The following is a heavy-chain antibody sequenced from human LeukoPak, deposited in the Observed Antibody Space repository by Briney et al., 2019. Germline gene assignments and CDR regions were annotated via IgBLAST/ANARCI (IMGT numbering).Heavy chain of an antibody. CDR2: IYYTGST. CDR3: ARDRGNGMDV. CDR1: GGFITSYY. D-gene: IGHD3-10*01. J-gene: IGHJ6*02. V-gene: IGHV4-59*01. Sequence: SETPSLTCTVSGGFITSYYWSWIRQPPGKGLEWIGYIYYTGSTNYNPSLKSRVTISVDTSKTQFSLKLRSVTAADTAVYYCARDRGNGMDVWGQGTTVTVSS.